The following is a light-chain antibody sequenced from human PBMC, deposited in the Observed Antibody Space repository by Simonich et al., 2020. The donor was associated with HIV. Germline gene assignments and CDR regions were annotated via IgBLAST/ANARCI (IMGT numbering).Light chain of an antibody. J-gene: IGKJ2*01. CDR3: QQANSFPYT. CDR1: QDIRNY. Sequence: DIQMTQSPSSLSASVGDRVTITCQASQDIRNYLNGYQQKPGKAPKLLIYDASNLETGVPSRFSGSGSGTDFTFTISSLQPEDFATYYCQQANSFPYTFGQGTKLEIK. CDR2: DAS. V-gene: IGKV1-33*01.